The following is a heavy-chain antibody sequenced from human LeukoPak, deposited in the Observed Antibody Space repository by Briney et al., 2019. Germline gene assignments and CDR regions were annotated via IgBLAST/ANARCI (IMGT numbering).Heavy chain of an antibody. CDR1: GFTFSSYA. CDR2: ISGGGSST. V-gene: IGHV3-23*01. J-gene: IGHJ4*02. D-gene: IGHD6-19*01. Sequence: PGGSLRLSCAASGFTFSSYAMSWVRQAPGKGLEWASAISGGGSSTHYADSVKGRFTISRDNSKNTLYLQMNSLRAEDTVVYYCAKAMYSSGWDDLDYWGQGTLVTVSS. CDR3: AKAMYSSGWDDLDY.